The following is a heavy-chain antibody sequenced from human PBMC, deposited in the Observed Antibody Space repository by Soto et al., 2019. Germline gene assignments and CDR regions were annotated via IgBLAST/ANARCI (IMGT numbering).Heavy chain of an antibody. D-gene: IGHD2-15*01. CDR3: GKVLVGATGHTDSDS. J-gene: IGHJ4*02. CDR1: GGSIYRSGSY. V-gene: IGHV4-39*01. Sequence: XETLSLTCTVSGGSIYRSGSYWGWIRQPPGRGLEWIGNIDYNGVTYSNPSLKSRVTISRDTSKNQFSLKLTSVTAADTALYYCGKVLVGATGHTDSDSWGPGTLVTVSS. CDR2: IDYNGVT.